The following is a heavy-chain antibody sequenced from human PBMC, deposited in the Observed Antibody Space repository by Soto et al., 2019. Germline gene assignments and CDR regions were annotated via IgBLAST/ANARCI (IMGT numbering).Heavy chain of an antibody. CDR2: VSYDGSYK. D-gene: IGHD6-6*01. CDR1: GFTFSDYG. CDR3: AKEMYPRTVLDSSSPWGDY. V-gene: IGHV3-30*18. J-gene: IGHJ4*02. Sequence: QVQLVESGGGVAQPGRSLRLSCAVSGFTFSDYGMHWVRQAPGKGLEWVAVVSYDGSYKYYADSVKGRFTVSRDPSGNTLFLQMNSLRLEDTAVYFCAKEMYPRTVLDSSSPWGDYWGQGTLVAVSS.